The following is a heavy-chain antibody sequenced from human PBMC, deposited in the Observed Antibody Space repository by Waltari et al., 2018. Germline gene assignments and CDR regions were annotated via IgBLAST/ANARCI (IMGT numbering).Heavy chain of an antibody. D-gene: IGHD1-26*01. CDR3: ARVLSGSYNY. J-gene: IGHJ4*02. CDR2: IYYIGST. V-gene: IGHV4-59*11. CDR1: GGSISSHY. Sequence: QVQLQESGPGLVKPSETLSLTCTVSGGSISSHYWSWIRQPPGKGLEWIGYIYYIGSTNYDPSLKSRVTISVDTSKNQFSLKLRSVTAADTAVYYCARVLSGSYNYWGQGTLVTVSS.